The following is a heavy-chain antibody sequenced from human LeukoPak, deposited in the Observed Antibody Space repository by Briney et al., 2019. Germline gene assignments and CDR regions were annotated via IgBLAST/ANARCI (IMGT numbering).Heavy chain of an antibody. J-gene: IGHJ4*02. V-gene: IGHV4-61*02. CDR1: GGSISSGGYY. D-gene: IGHD2-8*01. Sequence: SQTLSLTCTVSGGSISSGGYYWSWIRQPAGKGLEWIGRIYTSGSTNYNPSLKSRVTISLDTSKNQLSLRLSSVTAEDTAVYYCAGSLGYCTSNVCYLKYWGQGTLVTVSS. CDR2: IYTSGST. CDR3: AGSLGYCTSNVCYLKY.